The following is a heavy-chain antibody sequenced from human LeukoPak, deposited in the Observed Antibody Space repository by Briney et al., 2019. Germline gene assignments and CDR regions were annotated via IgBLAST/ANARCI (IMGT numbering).Heavy chain of an antibody. V-gene: IGHV1-2*02. D-gene: IGHD1-1*01. CDR1: GYTFTAYY. Sequence: GASVMVSCKASGYTFTAYYMHWVRQAPGQGLEWMGWIDPNSGGTSYAQKFQGRVTMTRDTSISTAYMGLSRLTSDDTAVYYCTILNSDRVWGQGTLVTVSS. CDR2: IDPNSGGT. J-gene: IGHJ4*02. CDR3: TILNSDRV.